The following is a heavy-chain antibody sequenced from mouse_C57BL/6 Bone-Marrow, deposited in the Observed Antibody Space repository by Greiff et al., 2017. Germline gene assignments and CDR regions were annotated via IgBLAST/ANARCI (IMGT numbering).Heavy chain of an antibody. J-gene: IGHJ2*01. V-gene: IGHV1-50*01. CDR1: GYTFTSYW. CDR2: IDPSDSYT. D-gene: IGHD1-1*01. Sequence: VQLQQPGAELVKPGASVKLSCKASGYTFTSYWMPWVKQRPGQGLEWIGEIDPSDSYTNYNQKFKGKATLTVDTSSSTAYMQLRSLTSEDSAVYYCALITTVVAWGQGTTLTVSS. CDR3: ALITTVVA.